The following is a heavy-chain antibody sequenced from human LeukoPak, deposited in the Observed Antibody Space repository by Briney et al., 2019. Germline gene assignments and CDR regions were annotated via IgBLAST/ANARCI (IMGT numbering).Heavy chain of an antibody. J-gene: IGHJ3*02. Sequence: GESLKISCKGSGYSFTSYWIAWVRQMPGKGLEWMGIIYPGDSDTRYSPSFQGQVTISADKSISTAYLQWSSLKASDTAMYYCAVSSSWYWGRFGDAFDIWGQGTMVTVSS. CDR2: IYPGDSDT. CDR3: AVSSSWYWGRFGDAFDI. CDR1: GYSFTSYW. D-gene: IGHD6-13*01. V-gene: IGHV5-51*01.